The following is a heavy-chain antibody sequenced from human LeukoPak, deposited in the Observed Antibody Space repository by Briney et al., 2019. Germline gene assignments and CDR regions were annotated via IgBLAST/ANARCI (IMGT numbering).Heavy chain of an antibody. J-gene: IGHJ4*02. Sequence: AGSLTLSCALSGFSFNNYAMSWVRQPPGKGLEWVSLIRGSTYSGDSVKGRFTMSRDNSQFTLYLEMYSLRAEDTGLYYCAKDLGGSTDYWGQGTLVTVSS. CDR1: GFSFNNYA. D-gene: IGHD5-12*01. CDR3: AKDLGGSTDY. V-gene: IGHV3-23*01. CDR2: IRGST.